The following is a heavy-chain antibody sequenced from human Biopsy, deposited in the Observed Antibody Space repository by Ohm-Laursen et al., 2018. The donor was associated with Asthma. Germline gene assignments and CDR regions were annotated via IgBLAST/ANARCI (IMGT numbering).Heavy chain of an antibody. CDR1: GDSIDSGDYS. CDR2: IYRNGDT. Sequence: TLSLTWTVSGDSIDSGDYSWTWIRQSPGVGLEWIGYIYRNGDTYYNPTLKNRVTISIDRSKNQFSLRLSSVTAADTAGYYCARGWNCGGDCYSLDSWGQGTLVTVSS. J-gene: IGHJ4*02. D-gene: IGHD2-21*02. CDR3: ARGWNCGGDCYSLDS. V-gene: IGHV4-30-2*06.